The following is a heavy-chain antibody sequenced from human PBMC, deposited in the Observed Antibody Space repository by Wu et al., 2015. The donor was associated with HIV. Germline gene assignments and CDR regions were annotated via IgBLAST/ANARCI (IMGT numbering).Heavy chain of an antibody. CDR2: IIPIFGTT. V-gene: IGHV1-69*13. CDR1: GGTFSSYA. CDR3: ARGGDPMFYCSSTSCYGFDY. Sequence: QVQLVQSGAEVKKPGSSVKVSCKASGGTFSSYAISWVRQAPGQGLEWMGRIIPIFGTTNYAQKFQGRVTITADESTSTAYMELSSLRSEDTAVYYCARGGDPMFYCSSTSCYGFDYWGQGTLVTVSS. D-gene: IGHD2-2*01. J-gene: IGHJ4*02.